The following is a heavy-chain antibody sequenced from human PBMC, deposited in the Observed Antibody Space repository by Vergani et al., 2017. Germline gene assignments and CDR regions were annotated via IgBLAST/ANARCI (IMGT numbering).Heavy chain of an antibody. CDR1: GFTFSSYA. J-gene: IGHJ4*02. D-gene: IGHD3-22*01. Sequence: EVQLLESGGGLVQPGGSLRLSCAASGFTFSSYAMSWVRQAPGKGLECVSAISGSGGSTYYADSVKGRFTISRDNSKNTLYLQMNSLRAEDTAVYYCARWGRYLDYYDSSGYYDYFDYWGQGTLVTVSA. CDR3: ARWGRYLDYYDSSGYYDYFDY. CDR2: ISGSGGST. V-gene: IGHV3-23*01.